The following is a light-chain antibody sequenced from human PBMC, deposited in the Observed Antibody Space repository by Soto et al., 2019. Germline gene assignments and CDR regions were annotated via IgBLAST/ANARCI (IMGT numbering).Light chain of an antibody. CDR1: QSISSW. J-gene: IGKJ1*01. V-gene: IGKV1-5*01. CDR3: HSST. CDR2: DAS. Sequence: DIQMTQSPSSLSASVGDSVTITCRASQSISSWLAWYQQKPGKAPKLLIYDASSLESGVPSRFSGSGSGTEFTLTISSLQPDDFATYYCHSSTFGQGTKVDIK.